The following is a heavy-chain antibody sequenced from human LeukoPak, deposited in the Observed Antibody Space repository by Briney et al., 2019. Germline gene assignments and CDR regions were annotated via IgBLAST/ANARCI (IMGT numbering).Heavy chain of an antibody. J-gene: IGHJ4*02. CDR1: GFTFGNHA. D-gene: IGHD5-12*01. V-gene: IGHV3-30*09. CDR2: ISYDGSNK. CDR3: ASPTEVATEAYFDY. Sequence: GGSLRLSCAASGFTFGNHAMHWVRQAPGKGLDWVAVISYDGSNKYYLDSVKGRFAISRDNSKNTLYLQMNSLRAEDTAVYYCASPTEVATEAYFDYWGQGTLVTVSS.